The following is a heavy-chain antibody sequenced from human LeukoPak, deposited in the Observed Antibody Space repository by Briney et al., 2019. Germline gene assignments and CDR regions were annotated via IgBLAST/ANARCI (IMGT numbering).Heavy chain of an antibody. J-gene: IGHJ3*02. Sequence: GGSLRLSCSASGFPFNTYAIHLVRQAPGKGLEYVAGISSNGDNTDFADSAKGRFTISRDNSKSTLFLQMNSLRAEDTAVYFCTRDSALLGVAFDIWGQGTVVTVSS. V-gene: IGHV3-64D*06. CDR1: GFPFNTYA. CDR3: TRDSALLGVAFDI. CDR2: ISSNGDNT. D-gene: IGHD2-15*01.